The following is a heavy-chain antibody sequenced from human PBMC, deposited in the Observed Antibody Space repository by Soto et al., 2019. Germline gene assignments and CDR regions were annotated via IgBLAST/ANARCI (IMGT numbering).Heavy chain of an antibody. CDR3: ARDFFRLLLKARGAGMDV. J-gene: IGHJ6*02. CDR2: ISYDGSNK. D-gene: IGHD3-22*01. CDR1: GFTFSSYA. Sequence: PGGSLRLSCAASGFTFSSYAMHWVRQAPGKGLEWVAVISYDGSNKYYADSVKGRFTISRDNSKNTLYLQMNSLRAEDTAVYYWARDFFRLLLKARGAGMDVWGQGTTVTVSS. V-gene: IGHV3-30-3*01.